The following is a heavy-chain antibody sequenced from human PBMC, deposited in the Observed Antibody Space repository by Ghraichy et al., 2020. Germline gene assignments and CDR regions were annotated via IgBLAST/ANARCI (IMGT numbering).Heavy chain of an antibody. V-gene: IGHV4-39*01. D-gene: IGHD2-15*01. CDR2: LFDGGRT. CDR3: ARHLSDINKYPRWYFDV. Sequence: LSLTCTVSGVSITPHYWAWIRQPPGKGLEWIGSLFDGGRTYDNPSLRSRGTISVDTSTNQVSLKLESVTAADTAVYYCARHLSDINKYPRWYFDVWGRGSLVTVSS. J-gene: IGHJ2*01. CDR1: GVSITPHY.